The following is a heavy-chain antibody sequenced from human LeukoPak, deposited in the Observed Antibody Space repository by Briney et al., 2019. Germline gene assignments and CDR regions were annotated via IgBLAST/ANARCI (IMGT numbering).Heavy chain of an antibody. V-gene: IGHV4-61*02. Sequence: TLSLTCTVSGGSVSNGNYYWSWIRQPAGKGLEWIGRIYTSGSTNYNPSLKSRVTMSVDTSKNQFSLKLSSVTAADTAVYYCARAVGHQQLAFDYWSQGTLVTVSS. CDR3: ARAVGHQQLAFDY. CDR2: IYTSGST. CDR1: GGSVSNGNYY. J-gene: IGHJ4*02. D-gene: IGHD6-13*01.